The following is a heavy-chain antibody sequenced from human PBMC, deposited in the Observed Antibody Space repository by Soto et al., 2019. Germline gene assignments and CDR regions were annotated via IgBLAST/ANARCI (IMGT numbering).Heavy chain of an antibody. CDR3: AKRRGAGGHFDY. J-gene: IGHJ4*02. CDR1: GFTFSTYA. D-gene: IGHD2-15*01. CDR2: VSSGGGA. V-gene: IGHV3-23*01. Sequence: EVELLESGGGLVQPEGSLRLSCAASGFTFSTYAMGWVRQAPGKGLEWVSVVSSGGGAHYADSVKGRFTVSRDNSKNTLSLQMYSLSAESTAVYYCAKRRGAGGHFDYRGQGALVTVSS.